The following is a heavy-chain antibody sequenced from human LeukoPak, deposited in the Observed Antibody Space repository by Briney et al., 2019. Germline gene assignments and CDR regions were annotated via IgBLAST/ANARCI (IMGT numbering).Heavy chain of an antibody. D-gene: IGHD3-3*01. V-gene: IGHV3-23*01. CDR2: ISGSGGST. CDR1: GFTFPRYA. CDR3: AKDGDYDFWSGYYIGY. J-gene: IGHJ4*02. Sequence: GGSLRLSCAASGFTFPRYAMSWVRQAPGKGLQWVSTISGSGGSTYHADSVKGRFTISRDNYKNTVYLQMNSLRAEDTAVYYCAKDGDYDFWSGYYIGYWGQGTLVTVSS.